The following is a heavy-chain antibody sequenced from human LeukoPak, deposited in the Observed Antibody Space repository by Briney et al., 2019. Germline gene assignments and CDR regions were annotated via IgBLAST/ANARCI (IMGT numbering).Heavy chain of an antibody. Sequence: SETLSLTCAVYGGSFSGYYWSWIRQPPGKGLEWIGEINHSGSTNYNPSLKSRVTISVDTSKNQFSLKLSSVTAADTAVYYCARGGWGGVEVAATLYNWFDPWGQGTLVTVSS. V-gene: IGHV4-34*01. J-gene: IGHJ5*02. CDR3: ARGGWGGVEVAATLYNWFDP. CDR1: GGSFSGYY. D-gene: IGHD2-15*01. CDR2: INHSGST.